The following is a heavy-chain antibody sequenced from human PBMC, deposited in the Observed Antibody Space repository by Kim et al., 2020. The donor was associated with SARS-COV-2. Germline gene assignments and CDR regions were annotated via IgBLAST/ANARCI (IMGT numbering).Heavy chain of an antibody. V-gene: IGHV1-69*04. D-gene: IGHD3-16*01. CDR1: GGTFSSYA. J-gene: IGHJ4*02. CDR3: AREPRLGYSPFDY. CDR2: IIPILGIA. Sequence: SVKVSCKASGGTFSSYAISWVRQAPGQGLEWMGRIIPILGIANYAQKFQGRVTITADKSTSTAYMELSSLRSEDTAVYYCAREPRLGYSPFDYWGQGTL.